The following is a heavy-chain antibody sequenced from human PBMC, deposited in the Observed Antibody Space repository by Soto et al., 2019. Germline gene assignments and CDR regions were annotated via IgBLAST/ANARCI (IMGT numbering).Heavy chain of an antibody. V-gene: IGHV1-69*13. Sequence: SVKVSCKASGGTFSSYAISWVRQAPGQGLEWMGGIIPIFGTTNYAQKFQGRVTITADESTSTAYMELSSLRSEDTAVYYCARDLGVGNQLLYGGGGHSNWFDPWGQGTLVTVSS. CDR3: ARDLGVGNQLLYGGGGHSNWFDP. CDR1: GGTFSSYA. D-gene: IGHD2-2*01. J-gene: IGHJ5*02. CDR2: IIPIFGTT.